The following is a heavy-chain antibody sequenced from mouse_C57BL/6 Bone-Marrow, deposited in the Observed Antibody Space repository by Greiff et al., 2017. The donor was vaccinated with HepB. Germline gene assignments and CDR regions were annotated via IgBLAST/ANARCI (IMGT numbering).Heavy chain of an antibody. V-gene: IGHV5-17*01. CDR3: AKIDGYYYYFDY. J-gene: IGHJ2*01. CDR2: ISSGSSTI. Sequence: EVHLVESGGGLVKPGGSLKLSCAASGFTFSDYGMHWVRQAPEKGLEWVAYISSGSSTIYYADTVKGRFTISRDNAKNTLFLQMTSLRSEDTAMYYCAKIDGYYYYFDYWGQGTTLTVSS. D-gene: IGHD2-3*01. CDR1: GFTFSDYG.